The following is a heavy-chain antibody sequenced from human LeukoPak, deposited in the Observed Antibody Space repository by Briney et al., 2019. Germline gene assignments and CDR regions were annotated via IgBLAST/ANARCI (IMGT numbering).Heavy chain of an antibody. CDR3: ARARLMVRGVINYYYYYMDV. CDR2: IYYCGST. D-gene: IGHD3-10*01. V-gene: IGHV4-59*01. CDR1: GGSISSYY. J-gene: IGHJ6*03. Sequence: PSETLSLXCTVSGGSISSYYWSWIRQPPGKGLESIGYIYYCGSTNYNPSLKSRVTISVDTSKNQFSLKLSSVTAADTAVYYCARARLMVRGVINYYYYYMDVWGKGTTVTVSS.